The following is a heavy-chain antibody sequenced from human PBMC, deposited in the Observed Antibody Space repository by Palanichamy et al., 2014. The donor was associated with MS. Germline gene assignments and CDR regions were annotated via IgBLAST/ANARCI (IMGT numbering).Heavy chain of an antibody. V-gene: IGHV4-39*01. CDR1: VAPSAVVVTT. Sequence: QLQLQESGPGLVKPTRPCPSPALSLVAPSAVVVTTGAGSARPPGKGLEWIGSIYYSGSTYYNPSLKSRVTISVDTSKNQFSLKLSSVTAADTAVYYCARLTGTTVTNLAFDIWGQGTMVTVSS. CDR3: ARLTGTTVTNLAFDI. J-gene: IGHJ3*02. D-gene: IGHD4-17*01. CDR2: IYYSGST.